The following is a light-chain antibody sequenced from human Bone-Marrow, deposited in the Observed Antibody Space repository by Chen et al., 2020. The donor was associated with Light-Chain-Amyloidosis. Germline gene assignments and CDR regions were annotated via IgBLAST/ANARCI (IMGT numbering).Light chain of an antibody. V-gene: IGLV1-47*01. CDR3: GAWDGSLSGDV. J-gene: IGLJ1*01. CDR2: RNH. Sequence: QSVLPQTPSASGTPGQRFTISCSGASPNIGIIYVYCYPNFPSAAPNLLIHRNHPRPSGVPDRFGASKCGTTAFWASSGLRTEDEAEYYCGAWDGSLSGDVCGTGTKGSVL. CDR1: SPNIGIIY.